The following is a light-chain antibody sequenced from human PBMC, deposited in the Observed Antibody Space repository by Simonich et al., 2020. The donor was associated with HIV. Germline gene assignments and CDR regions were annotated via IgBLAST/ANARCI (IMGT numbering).Light chain of an antibody. CDR1: SSDVGGYNY. V-gene: IGLV2-11*01. CDR3: CSYAGSYTLV. CDR2: DIS. J-gene: IGLJ3*02. Sequence: QSALTQPRSVSGSPGPSVTISCTGTSSDVGGYNYFSWYQEHPGKAPKLMIYDISRRPAGVPDRFSGFKSGNTASLTISGLQAEDEADYYCCSYAGSYTLVFGGGTKLTVL.